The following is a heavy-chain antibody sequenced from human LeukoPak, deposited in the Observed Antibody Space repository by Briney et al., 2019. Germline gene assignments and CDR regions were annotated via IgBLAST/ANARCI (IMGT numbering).Heavy chain of an antibody. J-gene: IGHJ3*02. CDR2: IYYSGST. D-gene: IGHD6-13*01. CDR3: ARVDIAAADGGYPFDI. Sequence: SETLSLTCTVSGGSISSSSYYWGWIRQPPGKGLEWIGSIYYSGSTNYNPSLKSRVTISVDTSNNQFSLKLTSVTAADTAVYYCARVDIAAADGGYPFDIWGQGTMVTVSS. V-gene: IGHV4-39*07. CDR1: GGSISSSSYY.